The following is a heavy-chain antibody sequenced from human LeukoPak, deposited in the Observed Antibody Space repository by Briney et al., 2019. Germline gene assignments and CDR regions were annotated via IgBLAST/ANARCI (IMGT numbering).Heavy chain of an antibody. J-gene: IGHJ4*02. CDR1: GYTFTTYD. Sequence: GASVKVSCKASGYTFTTYDINWVRQAPGTGLEWMGGFDPEDGETIYAQKFQGRVTMTEDTSTDTAYMELSTLKSEDTAVYYCATDRGYWGQGTLVTVSS. CDR3: ATDRGY. V-gene: IGHV1-24*01. CDR2: FDPEDGET.